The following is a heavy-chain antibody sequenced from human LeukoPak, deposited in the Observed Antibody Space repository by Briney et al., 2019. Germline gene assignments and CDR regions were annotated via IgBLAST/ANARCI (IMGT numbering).Heavy chain of an antibody. CDR1: GYTFTSYD. V-gene: IGHV1-2*02. Sequence: ASVKVSCKASGYTFTSYDINWVRQATGQGLEWMGWINPNSGGTNYAQKFQGRVTMTRDTSISTAYMELSRLRSDDTAVYYCASRYCSGGSCYPLGDAFDIWGQGTMVTVSS. CDR2: INPNSGGT. J-gene: IGHJ3*02. CDR3: ASRYCSGGSCYPLGDAFDI. D-gene: IGHD2-15*01.